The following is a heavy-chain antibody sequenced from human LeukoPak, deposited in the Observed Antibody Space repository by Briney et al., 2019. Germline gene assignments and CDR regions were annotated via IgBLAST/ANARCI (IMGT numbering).Heavy chain of an antibody. CDR1: GFTFSSYW. V-gene: IGHV3-74*01. Sequence: TGGSLRLTCAASGFTFSSYWMHWVRQAPGKGLVWVSRINSDGSTTNYADSVEGRFTISRDNAKNTLYLQMSSLRAEDTATYYCVKGTNWNDGAGWGQGTLVTVSS. J-gene: IGHJ4*02. D-gene: IGHD1-1*01. CDR3: VKGTNWNDGAG. CDR2: INSDGSTT.